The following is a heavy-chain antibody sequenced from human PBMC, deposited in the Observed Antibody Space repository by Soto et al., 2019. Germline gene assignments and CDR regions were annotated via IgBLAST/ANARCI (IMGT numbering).Heavy chain of an antibody. Sequence: PSETLSLTCTVSGGSISSYYWSWIRQPPGKGLEWIGYIYYSGSTNYNPSFKSRVTISVDTSKIQFSLKLSSVTAADTAVYYCARHAADDIVVVPAAFNWFDPWGQGTLVTVSS. CDR2: IYYSGST. J-gene: IGHJ5*02. D-gene: IGHD2-2*01. V-gene: IGHV4-59*08. CDR1: GGSISSYY. CDR3: ARHAADDIVVVPAAFNWFDP.